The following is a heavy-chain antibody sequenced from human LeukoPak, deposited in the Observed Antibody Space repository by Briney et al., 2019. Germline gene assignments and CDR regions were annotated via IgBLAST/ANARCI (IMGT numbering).Heavy chain of an antibody. V-gene: IGHV3-23*01. CDR2: LSAVGEGS. CDR1: GFTFSSYA. D-gene: IGHD3-3*01. Sequence: PGGSLRLSCSGSGFTFSSYAMGWVRQAPGKGLEWVSTLSAVGEGSFYADSVKGRFTISRDNSKNTLYLQMNSLRAEDTAVYYCARDLRSSFGGYYFDYWGQGTLVTVSS. J-gene: IGHJ4*02. CDR3: ARDLRSSFGGYYFDY.